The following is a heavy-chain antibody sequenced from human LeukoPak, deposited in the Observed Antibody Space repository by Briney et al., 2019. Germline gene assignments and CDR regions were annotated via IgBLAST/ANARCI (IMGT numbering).Heavy chain of an antibody. CDR3: ARGRDSSGWYSAFDI. CDR2: IIPILGIT. D-gene: IGHD6-19*01. Sequence: ASVKVSCKASGGTFSSYAINWVRQAPGQGLEWMGSIIPILGITNYAQEFQGRVTITADKSTSIAYMELSSLRSGDTAVYYCARGRDSSGWYSAFDIWGQGTMVTVSS. V-gene: IGHV1-69*04. CDR1: GGTFSSYA. J-gene: IGHJ3*02.